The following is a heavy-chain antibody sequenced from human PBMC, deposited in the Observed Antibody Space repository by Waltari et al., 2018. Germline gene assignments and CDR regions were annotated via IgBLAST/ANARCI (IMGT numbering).Heavy chain of an antibody. CDR1: GLPFSRYW. J-gene: IGHJ1*01. CDR3: ASRGEYFQH. Sequence: EVQLVESGGGLVQPGGSLRLSCEVSGLPFSRYWLSWVRQAPGKGLGWVAKIEQNGSEKYYVDSVKGRFTISRDNAKNSLYLQMNSLRAEDTAVYYCASRGEYFQHWGQGTLVTVSS. V-gene: IGHV3-7*01. CDR2: IEQNGSEK.